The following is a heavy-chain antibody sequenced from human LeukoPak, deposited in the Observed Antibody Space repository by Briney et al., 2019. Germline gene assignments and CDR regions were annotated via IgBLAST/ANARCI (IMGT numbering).Heavy chain of an antibody. J-gene: IGHJ4*02. Sequence: PGGSLTLSCAASGFTFSSYGMHWVRQAPGKGLEWVAFIRYDGSNKYYADSVKGRFTISRDNSKNTLYLQMNSLRAEDTAVYYCGLLEWKTGGADYWGQGTLVTVSS. CDR1: GFTFSSYG. V-gene: IGHV3-30*02. CDR2: IRYDGSNK. D-gene: IGHD7-27*01. CDR3: GLLEWKTGGADY.